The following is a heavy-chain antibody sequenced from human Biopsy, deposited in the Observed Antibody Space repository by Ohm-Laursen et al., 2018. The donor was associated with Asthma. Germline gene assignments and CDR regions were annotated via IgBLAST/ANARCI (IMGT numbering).Heavy chain of an antibody. CDR3: ARQSGQDYGDSSGFDI. CDR2: VSSDGHNK. D-gene: IGHD3-22*01. J-gene: IGHJ3*02. V-gene: IGHV3-30*03. CDR1: GFVFSQCG. Sequence: SLRLSCAASGFVFSQCGRHWVRQGPGRGLEWVALVSSDGHNKYYEDSVKGRFTISRDNSRNRLYLQINRLTVEDSAVYFCARQSGQDYGDSSGFDIWGQGIKVAVSS.